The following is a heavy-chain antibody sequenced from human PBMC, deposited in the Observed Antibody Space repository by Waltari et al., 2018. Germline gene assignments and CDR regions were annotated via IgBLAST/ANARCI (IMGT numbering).Heavy chain of an antibody. CDR3: ARERHRIMEEGYLKALDP. J-gene: IGHJ5*02. V-gene: IGHV1-18*01. D-gene: IGHD3-3*01. CDR1: GYTFSDDG. CDR2: ISGNNGQT. Sequence: QVQSVQSGAQVKKPGASVKVFCNASGYTFSDDGISWARKAPGHGLEWMGWISGNNGQTNHERQFQSRVIIAEDTSATRVCVGLTYLSSDATAVYYWARERHRIMEEGYLKALDPWGQGTLVTVSS.